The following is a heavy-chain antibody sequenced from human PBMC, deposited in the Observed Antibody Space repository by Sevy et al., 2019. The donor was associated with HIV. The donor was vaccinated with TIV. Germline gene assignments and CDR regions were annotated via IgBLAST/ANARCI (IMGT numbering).Heavy chain of an antibody. CDR3: ATHAGIAAAGRVFDY. Sequence: GGSLRLSCAASGFTFSDHYMEWVRQAPGKGLEWVGRIRNKPDSHTTEYAASVTGRFTISRDDSKNSLYLLMDSLKTEDTAVYYCATHAGIAAAGRVFDYWGQGTLVTVSS. CDR2: IRNKPDSHTT. D-gene: IGHD6-13*01. J-gene: IGHJ4*02. V-gene: IGHV3-72*01. CDR1: GFTFSDHY.